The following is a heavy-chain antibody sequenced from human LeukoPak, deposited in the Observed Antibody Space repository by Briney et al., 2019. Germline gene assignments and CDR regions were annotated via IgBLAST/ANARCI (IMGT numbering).Heavy chain of an antibody. Sequence: SETLSLTCTVSGGSISSGGYYWSWIRQHPGKGLEWIGYIFYSGSTYYNPSLKSRVTISVDTSKNQFSLKLSSVTAADTAVYYCARAAGMRGYFDYWGQGTLVTVSS. J-gene: IGHJ4*02. CDR1: GGSISSGGYY. CDR3: ARAAGMRGYFDY. V-gene: IGHV4-31*03. D-gene: IGHD3-10*01. CDR2: IFYSGST.